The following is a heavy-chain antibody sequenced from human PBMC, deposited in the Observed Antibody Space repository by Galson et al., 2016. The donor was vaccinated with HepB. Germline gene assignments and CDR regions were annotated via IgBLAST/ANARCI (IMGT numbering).Heavy chain of an antibody. CDR1: GYSFSEVS. Sequence: SCKVSGYSFSEVSMHWVRQAPGEGLEWLGGFDPEDGEVIYAQRFKGRVTMTEDSSKDTAYTELSSLRSEDTAIYYCTSPANYDTSGHYYFDYWGQGTLVTVSS. CDR2: FDPEDGEV. J-gene: IGHJ4*02. V-gene: IGHV1-24*01. D-gene: IGHD3-22*01. CDR3: TSPANYDTSGHYYFDY.